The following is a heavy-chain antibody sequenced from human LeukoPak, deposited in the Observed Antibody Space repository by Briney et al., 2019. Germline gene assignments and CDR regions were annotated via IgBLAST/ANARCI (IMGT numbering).Heavy chain of an antibody. D-gene: IGHD6-13*01. CDR2: INTDGSIT. CDR1: GFTFSSYW. Sequence: GGSLRLSCAASGFTFSSYWMHWVRQAPGRGLVWVSRINTDGSITNYADSVKGRFTISRDNSKNTLYLQMGSLRAEDTAVYYCARSMAAADYWGQGTLVTVSS. V-gene: IGHV3-74*01. J-gene: IGHJ4*02. CDR3: ARSMAAADY.